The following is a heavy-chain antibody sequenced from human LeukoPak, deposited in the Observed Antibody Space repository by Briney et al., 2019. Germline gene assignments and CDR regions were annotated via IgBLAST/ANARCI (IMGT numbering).Heavy chain of an antibody. CDR1: GDSVSSNSAA. CDR2: TYYRSKWYT. CDR3: ARGWGGNIDQ. D-gene: IGHD3-16*01. J-gene: IGHJ5*02. V-gene: IGHV6-1*01. Sequence: SQTLSLTCAISGDSVSSNSAAWNWIRQSPSRGLEWLGRTYYRSKWYTYYAVSVRGRITIISDTSKNQFSLQLNSVTPEDTAVYYCARGWGGNIDQWGQGTLVTVSS.